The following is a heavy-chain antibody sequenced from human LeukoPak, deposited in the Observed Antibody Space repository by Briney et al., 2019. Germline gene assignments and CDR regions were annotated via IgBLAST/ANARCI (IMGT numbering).Heavy chain of an antibody. Sequence: SETLSLTCAVYGGSFSGYYWGWIRQPPGKGLEWIGEINHSGSTNYNPSLKSRVTISVDTSKNQFSLKLSSVTAADTAVYYCARGSWLQPFDYWGQGTLVTVSS. D-gene: IGHD5-24*01. V-gene: IGHV4-34*01. CDR3: ARGSWLQPFDY. CDR1: GGSFSGYY. J-gene: IGHJ4*02. CDR2: INHSGST.